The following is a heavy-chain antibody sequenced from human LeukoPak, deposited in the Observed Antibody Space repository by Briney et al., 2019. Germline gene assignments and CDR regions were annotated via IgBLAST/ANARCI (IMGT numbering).Heavy chain of an antibody. Sequence: GGSLRLSCAASGFTVSSNYMSWVRQAPGKGLEWVSVIYSGGSTYYADSVKGRFTLSRDNSKNTLYLQMNSLRAEDTAVYYCARKYCSTTSCLFDNWGQGTLVTVSS. CDR1: GFTVSSNY. CDR2: IYSGGST. J-gene: IGHJ4*02. V-gene: IGHV3-66*01. D-gene: IGHD2-2*01. CDR3: ARKYCSTTSCLFDN.